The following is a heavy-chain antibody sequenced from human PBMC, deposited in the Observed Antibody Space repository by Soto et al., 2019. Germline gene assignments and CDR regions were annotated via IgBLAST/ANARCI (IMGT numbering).Heavy chain of an antibody. J-gene: IGHJ5*02. Sequence: GGSLRLSCAASGFTFSSYSMNWVRQAPGKGLEWVSSISSSSSYIYYADSVKGRFTISRDNAKNSLYLQMNSLRAEDTAVYYCARLNVIAAAGSVCDPWGQGTLVTVSS. CDR2: ISSSSSYI. D-gene: IGHD6-13*01. CDR1: GFTFSSYS. CDR3: ARLNVIAAAGSVCDP. V-gene: IGHV3-21*01.